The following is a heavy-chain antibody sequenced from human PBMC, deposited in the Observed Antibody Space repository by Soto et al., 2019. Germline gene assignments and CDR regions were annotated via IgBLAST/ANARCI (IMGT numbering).Heavy chain of an antibody. CDR2: ISAYNGNT. V-gene: IGHV1-18*01. J-gene: IGHJ6*02. CDR3: ARELSEYSNSLTTEHYYYYGMDV. CDR1: GYTFTSYG. D-gene: IGHD6-6*01. Sequence: SVKVSCKASGYTFTSYGISWVRQAPGQGLEWMGWISAYNGNTNYAQKLQGRVTMTTDTSTSTAYMELRSLRSDDTAVYYCARELSEYSNSLTTEHYYYYGMDVWGQ.